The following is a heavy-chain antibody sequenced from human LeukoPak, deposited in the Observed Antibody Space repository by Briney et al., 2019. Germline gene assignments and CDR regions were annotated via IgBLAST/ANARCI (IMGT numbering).Heavy chain of an antibody. CDR1: GFTFSSYA. CDR3: ARDLVAAGLTAAYYYYYGMDV. J-gene: IGHJ6*02. D-gene: IGHD6-13*01. Sequence: GGSLRLSCAASGFTFSSYAMHWVRQAPGKGLEWVAVISYDGSNKYYADSVKGRFTISRDNSKNTLYLQMNSLRAEDTAVYYCARDLVAAGLTAAYYYYYGMDVWGQGTTVTVSS. V-gene: IGHV3-30-3*01. CDR2: ISYDGSNK.